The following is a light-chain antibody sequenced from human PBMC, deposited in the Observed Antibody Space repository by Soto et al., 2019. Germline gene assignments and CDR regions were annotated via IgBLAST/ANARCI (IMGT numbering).Light chain of an antibody. J-gene: IGKJ5*01. CDR2: ATS. Sequence: DIQMTQSPSTLSASVGDRVTIACRASQSISSYLAWYQQKPGKAPNLLIYATSTLYSGVPARFSGSGSGTDFTLTISSLRPEDFATYYCQQLNSFPLTFGQGTRLEIK. CDR3: QQLNSFPLT. V-gene: IGKV1-9*01. CDR1: QSISSY.